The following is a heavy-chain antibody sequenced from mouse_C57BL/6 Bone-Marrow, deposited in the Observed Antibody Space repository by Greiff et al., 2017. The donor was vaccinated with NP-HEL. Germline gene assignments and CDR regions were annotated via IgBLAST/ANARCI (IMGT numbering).Heavy chain of an antibody. Sequence: EVKVEESGEGLVKPGGSMKLSCAASGFTFSSYAMSWVRQTPEKRLEWVAYISSGGDYIYYADTVKGRFTISRDNARNTLYLQMSSLKSEDTAMYYCTRGYDYDVGYAMDYWGQGTSVTVSS. CDR3: TRGYDYDVGYAMDY. V-gene: IGHV5-9-1*02. CDR2: ISSGGDYI. J-gene: IGHJ4*01. CDR1: GFTFSSYA. D-gene: IGHD2-4*01.